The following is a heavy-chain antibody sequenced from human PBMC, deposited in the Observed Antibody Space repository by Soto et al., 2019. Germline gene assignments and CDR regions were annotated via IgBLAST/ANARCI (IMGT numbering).Heavy chain of an antibody. CDR2: ISYDGSNK. V-gene: IGHV3-30-3*01. J-gene: IGHJ4*02. Sequence: GGSLRLSCAGTGFSFSSYAMHWARQAPGKGLEWVTVISYDGSNKYYADSVKGRFTVSRDNSKNTVYLQMNSLKVEDTAVYYCASVLDYWGQGTLVTVSS. D-gene: IGHD6-6*01. CDR3: ASVLDY. CDR1: GFSFSSYA.